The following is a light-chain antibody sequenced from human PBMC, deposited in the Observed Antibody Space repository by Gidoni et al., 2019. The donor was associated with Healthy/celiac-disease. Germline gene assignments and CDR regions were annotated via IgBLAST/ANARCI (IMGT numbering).Light chain of an antibody. CDR1: QSISSW. V-gene: IGKV1-5*03. CDR2: KAS. Sequence: DIQMTQSPSTLSASVGDRVTITCRASQSISSWLAWYQQKQGKAPKLLIYKASSLESGVPSRFSGSGSGTEFTLTISSLQPDDFATYYCQQYNSWLTFGGGTKVEIK. J-gene: IGKJ4*01. CDR3: QQYNSWLT.